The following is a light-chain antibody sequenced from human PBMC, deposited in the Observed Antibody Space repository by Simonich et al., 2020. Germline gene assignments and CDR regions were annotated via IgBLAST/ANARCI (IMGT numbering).Light chain of an antibody. V-gene: IGLV6-57*03. CDR1: RGSIASNY. CDR2: EDN. J-gene: IGLJ3*02. CDR3: QSYDSSKHWV. Sequence: FMLTQPHSVSESPGKTVTISCTRSRGSIASNYVQWYQQRPGSAPTTVIVEDNHRPSGVPGRFSGSIDSSSNSASLTISGLKTEDEADYYCQSYDSSKHWVFGGGTKLTVL.